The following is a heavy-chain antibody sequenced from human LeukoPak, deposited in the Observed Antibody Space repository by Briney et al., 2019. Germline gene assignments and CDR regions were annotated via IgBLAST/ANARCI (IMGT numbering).Heavy chain of an antibody. CDR2: ISAYNGNT. D-gene: IGHD2-21*02. CDR1: GYTFTSYG. V-gene: IGHV1-18*01. CDR3: ARRIAYCGGDCSNGFDY. Sequence: GASVNVSCKASGYTFTSYGISWVRQAPGQGLEWMGWISAYNGNTNYAQKLQGRVTMTTDTSTSTAYMELRSLRSDDTAVYYCARRIAYCGGDCSNGFDYWGQGTLVTVSS. J-gene: IGHJ4*02.